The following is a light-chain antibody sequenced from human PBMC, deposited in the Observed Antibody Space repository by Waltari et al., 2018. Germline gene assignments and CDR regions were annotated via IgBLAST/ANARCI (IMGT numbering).Light chain of an antibody. V-gene: IGKV1-5*03. CDR3: QQYNDYPLT. J-gene: IGKJ4*01. Sequence: DIQMTQSPSTLSASVGDRVTITCRASQIISTWLAWYQQKPGKAPKLLIYKASGLESGVPSRFSGSGSGTEFTLTISSRQPDDFATYYCQQYNDYPLTFGGGTKVEIK. CDR1: QIISTW. CDR2: KAS.